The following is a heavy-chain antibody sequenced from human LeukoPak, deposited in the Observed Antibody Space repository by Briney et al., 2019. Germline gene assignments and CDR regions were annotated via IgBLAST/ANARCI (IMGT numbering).Heavy chain of an antibody. CDR1: GFTFSSYA. J-gene: IGHJ4*02. V-gene: IGHV3-30*09. CDR3: ARAQHRGWGFDY. D-gene: IGHD1-26*01. CDR2: ILYDGSNE. Sequence: GGSLRLSCAASGFTFSSYAMHWVRQAPGKGLEWVAVILYDGSNEYYADSVKGRFAISRDNSQNTLHLQMNSLRAEDTAVYYCARAQHRGWGFDYWGQGTLVTVSS.